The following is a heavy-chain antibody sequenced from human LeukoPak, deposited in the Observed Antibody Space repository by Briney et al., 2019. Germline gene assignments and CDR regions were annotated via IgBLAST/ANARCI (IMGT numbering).Heavy chain of an antibody. Sequence: PGGSLRLSCAASGFTFSIYAMSWVRQVPGKGLERVSAISNSGGSTYSADSVKGRFTISRDNSKNTLFLQMNSLRAEDTAVYYCAKPYCSGGTCYSVWDYYFDYWGQGALVTVSS. CDR2: ISNSGGST. CDR1: GFTFSIYA. D-gene: IGHD2-15*01. CDR3: AKPYCSGGTCYSVWDYYFDY. J-gene: IGHJ4*02. V-gene: IGHV3-23*01.